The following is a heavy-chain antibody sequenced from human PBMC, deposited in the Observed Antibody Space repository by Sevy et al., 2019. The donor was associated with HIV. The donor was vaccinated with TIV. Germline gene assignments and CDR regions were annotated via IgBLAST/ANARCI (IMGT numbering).Heavy chain of an antibody. CDR1: GFTFSHGW. V-gene: IGHV3-15*01. J-gene: IGHJ6*02. CDR3: TLDGIWNVGNNYYYGMDV. D-gene: IGHD1-1*01. Sequence: GGSLRLSCAASGFTFSHGWMSWVRQAPGKGLEWVGRIKSKTDGGTIDYVAPVKGRFTIARDDSRNTLYRQLNSLKSEDTAVYYCTLDGIWNVGNNYYYGMDVWGQGTTVTVSS. CDR2: IKSKTDGGTI.